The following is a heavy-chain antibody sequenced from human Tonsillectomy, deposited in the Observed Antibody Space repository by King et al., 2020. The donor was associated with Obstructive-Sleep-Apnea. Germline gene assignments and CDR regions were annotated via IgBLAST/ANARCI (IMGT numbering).Heavy chain of an antibody. CDR1: GGSISSYY. CDR2: IYYSGST. CDR3: ARQTHYGDYNDY. Sequence: QLQESGPGLVKPSETLSLTCTVSGGSISSYYWSWIRQPPGKGLEWIGYIYYSGSTNYNPSLKSRVTISVDTSKNQFSLKLSSVTAADTAVYYCARQTHYGDYNDYWGQGTLVTVSS. V-gene: IGHV4-59*08. J-gene: IGHJ4*02. D-gene: IGHD4-17*01.